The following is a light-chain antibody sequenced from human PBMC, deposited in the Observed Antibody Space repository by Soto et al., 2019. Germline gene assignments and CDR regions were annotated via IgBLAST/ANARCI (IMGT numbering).Light chain of an antibody. V-gene: IGKV1-12*01. Sequence: DIQMTQSPPTVSASVGDRVTITCRASQDIITWLAWYQQKPGRAPKLLIYAASTLQSGVPSRFSGSGSGSDFTLTISSLQPEDFATYYCQQTDNFPLTFGGGTTVEIK. CDR1: QDIITW. CDR2: AAS. J-gene: IGKJ4*01. CDR3: QQTDNFPLT.